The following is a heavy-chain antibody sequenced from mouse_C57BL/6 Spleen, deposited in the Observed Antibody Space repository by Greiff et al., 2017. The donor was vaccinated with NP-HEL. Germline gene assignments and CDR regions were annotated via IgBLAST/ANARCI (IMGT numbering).Heavy chain of an antibody. Sequence: EVKLMESGGDLVKPGGSLKLSCAASGFTFSSYGMSWVRQTPDKRLEWVATISSGGSYTYYPDSVKGRFTISRDNAKNTLYLQMSSLKSEDTAMYYCARLTAQATYAMDYWGQGTSVTVSS. J-gene: IGHJ4*01. D-gene: IGHD3-2*02. CDR3: ARLTAQATYAMDY. CDR1: GFTFSSYG. V-gene: IGHV5-6*01. CDR2: ISSGGSYT.